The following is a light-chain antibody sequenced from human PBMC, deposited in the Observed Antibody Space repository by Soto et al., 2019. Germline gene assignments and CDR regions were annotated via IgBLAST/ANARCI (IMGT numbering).Light chain of an antibody. CDR3: LQDYNYPLT. Sequence: AIQMTQSPSSLSASVGDRVTITCRASQGIRNDLGWYQQKPGKAPKLLIYAASSLQSGVPSRFSGSGSGTDFTLTIRSMQPEDFATYYCLQDYNYPLTFGGGTKVDIK. CDR1: QGIRND. CDR2: AAS. J-gene: IGKJ4*01. V-gene: IGKV1-6*01.